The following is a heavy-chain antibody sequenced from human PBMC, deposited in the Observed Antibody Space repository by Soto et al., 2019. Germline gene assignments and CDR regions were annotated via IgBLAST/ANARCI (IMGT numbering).Heavy chain of an antibody. CDR1: GYTFTSYA. CDR2: INAGNGNT. J-gene: IGHJ4*02. V-gene: IGHV1-3*05. Sequence: QVQLVQSGAEEKKPGASVKVSCKASGYTFTSYAMHWVRQAPGQRLEWMGWINAGNGNTKYSQKFQGRVTITRDTSASTAYMELSSLRSEDTAVYSCARAWVVVTAPDYWGPGTLVTVSS. D-gene: IGHD2-21*02. CDR3: ARAWVVVTAPDY.